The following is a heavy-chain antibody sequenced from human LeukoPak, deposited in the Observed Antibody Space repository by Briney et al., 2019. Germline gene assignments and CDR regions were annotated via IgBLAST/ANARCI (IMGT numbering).Heavy chain of an antibody. CDR2: ISYDGSNK. V-gene: IGHV3-30*04. Sequence: GRSLRLSCAASGFTFSTYTMHWVRQAPGKGLEWVAVISYDGSNKYYADSVKGRFTISRDNSKNTLYLQMSSLRAEDTAVYYCARGTYGSGSYYYHYNGMDVWGQGTTVTVSS. CDR3: ARGTYGSGSYYYHYNGMDV. J-gene: IGHJ6*02. D-gene: IGHD3-10*01. CDR1: GFTFSTYT.